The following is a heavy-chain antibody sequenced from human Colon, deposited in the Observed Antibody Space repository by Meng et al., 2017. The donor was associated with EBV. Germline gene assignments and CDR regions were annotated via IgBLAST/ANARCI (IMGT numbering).Heavy chain of an antibody. J-gene: IGHJ4*02. V-gene: IGHV4-4*02. CDR1: CGCISSSNW. CDR2: IYHSGST. Sequence: HVQRQGEGPWRVPDSWSPSPTRCVVCGCISSSNWWSWVRQPPGKGLEWIGDIYHSGSTTYNPSLKSRVTISVDKSKNQFSLNLSSVTAADTAAYYCARVGQWLPFDYWGQGTLVTVSS. D-gene: IGHD6-19*01. CDR3: ARVGQWLPFDY.